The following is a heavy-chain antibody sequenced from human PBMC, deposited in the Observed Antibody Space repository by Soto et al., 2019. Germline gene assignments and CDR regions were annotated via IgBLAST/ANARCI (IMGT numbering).Heavy chain of an antibody. Sequence: KPSETLSLTCTVSGGSISSGDYYWSWIRQPPGKGLEWIGYIYYSGSTYYNPSLKSRVTISVDTSKNQFSLKLSSVTAADTAVYYCARDRYCSSTSCYRDNWFDPWGQGTLVTVSS. D-gene: IGHD2-2*01. CDR2: IYYSGST. CDR3: ARDRYCSSTSCYRDNWFDP. V-gene: IGHV4-30-4*01. CDR1: GGSISSGDYY. J-gene: IGHJ5*02.